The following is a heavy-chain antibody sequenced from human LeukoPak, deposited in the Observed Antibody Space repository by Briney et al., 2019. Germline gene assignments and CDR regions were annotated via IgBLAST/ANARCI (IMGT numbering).Heavy chain of an antibody. CDR3: ARGGITAPLDY. J-gene: IGHJ4*02. CDR1: GFTFNSYD. Sequence: GGSLRLSCAASGFTFNSYDMHWVRQATGKGLEWVSAIGTAGDTYYPGSVKGRFTISRENAKNSLYLQMNSLRAGDTAVYYCARGGITAPLDYWGQGTLVTVSS. V-gene: IGHV3-13*01. D-gene: IGHD5-18*01. CDR2: IGTAGDT.